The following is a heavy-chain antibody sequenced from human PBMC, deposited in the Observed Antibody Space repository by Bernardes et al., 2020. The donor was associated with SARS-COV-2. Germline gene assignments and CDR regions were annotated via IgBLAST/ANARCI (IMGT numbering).Heavy chain of an antibody. V-gene: IGHV3-7*01. Sequence: VGTLLLSCAASGFTFRTLWMTWVRQAPGPGLAWVANLNQDGRETFYVDSVKGRFTISRDNAKNSLFMEMNTLRAEDTAVYYCARIYSTSSFDFDYWGQGTLVTVSS. CDR2: LNQDGRET. CDR1: GFTFRTLW. CDR3: ARIYSTSSFDFDY. J-gene: IGHJ4*02. D-gene: IGHD6-6*01.